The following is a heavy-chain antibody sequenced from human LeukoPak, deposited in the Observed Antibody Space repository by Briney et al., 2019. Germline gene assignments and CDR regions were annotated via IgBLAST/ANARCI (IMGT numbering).Heavy chain of an antibody. D-gene: IGHD3-22*01. CDR1: GFTVSSNY. V-gene: IGHV3-53*01. J-gene: IGHJ3*02. CDR3: VRDHHRRLYDSQARDTFDI. Sequence: GGSLRLSCAASGFTVSSNYMSWVRQAPGKGLEWVSIIYSGGSTYYADSVKGRFTISRDNAKNSLYLQVNSLRAEDTAVYYCVRDHHRRLYDSQARDTFDIWGQGTMATVSS. CDR2: IYSGGST.